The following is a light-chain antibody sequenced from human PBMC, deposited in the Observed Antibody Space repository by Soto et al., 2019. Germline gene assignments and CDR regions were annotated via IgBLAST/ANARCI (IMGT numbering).Light chain of an antibody. CDR3: CSYASSTSYV. CDR2: GNS. J-gene: IGLJ1*01. CDR1: SSNIGAGYD. V-gene: IGLV1-40*01. Sequence: SVLTQPPSVSGAPGQRVTISCTGGSSNIGAGYDVHWYQQLPGTAPKLLIYGNSNRPSGVPDRFSGSKSGTSASLAITGLQAEDEADYYCCSYASSTSYVFGTGTKVTVL.